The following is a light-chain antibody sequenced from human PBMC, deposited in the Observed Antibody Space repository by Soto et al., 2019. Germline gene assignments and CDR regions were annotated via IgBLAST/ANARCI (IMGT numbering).Light chain of an antibody. V-gene: IGKV3-20*01. CDR1: QSISTY. CDR2: GAS. Sequence: EIVLTQSPATLSLSPGERATLSCRASQSISTYLAWYQQEPGQAPRLLIYGASSRATGFPDRFSGSGSGTDFTLTISRLEPEDFAVYYCQQYGSSPWTFGQGTKVDIK. CDR3: QQYGSSPWT. J-gene: IGKJ1*01.